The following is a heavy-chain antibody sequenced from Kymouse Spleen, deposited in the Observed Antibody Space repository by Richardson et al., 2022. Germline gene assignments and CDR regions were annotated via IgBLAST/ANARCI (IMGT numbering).Heavy chain of an antibody. CDR2: INHSGST. J-gene: IGHJ4*02. CDR1: GGSFSGYY. D-gene: IGHD3-10*01. V-gene: IGHV4-34*01. Sequence: QVQLQQWGAGLLKPSETLSLTCAVYGGSFSGYYWSWIRQPPGKGLEWIGEINHSGSTNYNPSLKSRVTISVDTSKNQFSLKLSSVTAADTAVYYCARAGYYGSGSYSPFDYWGQGTLVTVSS. CDR3: ARAGYYGSGSYSPFDY.